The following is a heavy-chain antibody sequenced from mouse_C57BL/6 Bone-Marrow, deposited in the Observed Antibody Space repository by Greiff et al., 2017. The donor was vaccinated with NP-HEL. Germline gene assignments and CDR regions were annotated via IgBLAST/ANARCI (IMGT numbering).Heavy chain of an antibody. Sequence: EVMLVESEGGLVQPGSSMKLSCTASGFTFSDYYMAWVRQVPEKGLEWVANINYDGSSTYYLDSLKSRFIISRDNAKNILYLQMSSLKSEDTATYYCASVANRAYYFDYWGQGTTLTVSS. CDR1: GFTFSDYY. D-gene: IGHD1-1*01. J-gene: IGHJ2*01. CDR3: ASVANRAYYFDY. CDR2: INYDGSST. V-gene: IGHV5-16*01.